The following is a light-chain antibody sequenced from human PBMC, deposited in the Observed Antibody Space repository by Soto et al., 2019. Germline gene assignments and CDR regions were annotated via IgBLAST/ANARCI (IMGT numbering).Light chain of an antibody. Sequence: EVVMTQSPATLSVSPGEGVTLSCRANQGIGDTLAGYQHKPRQTPRLLIYYTSTSATGVPARCSGSRSGPEFTLPINSRQAEDCAIEYCQPDNNWPLTFGGGTKVEIK. V-gene: IGKV3-15*01. CDR3: QPDNNWPLT. CDR1: QGIGDT. CDR2: YTS. J-gene: IGKJ4*01.